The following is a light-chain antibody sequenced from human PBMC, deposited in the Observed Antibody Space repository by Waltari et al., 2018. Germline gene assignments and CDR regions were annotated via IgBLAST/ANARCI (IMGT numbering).Light chain of an antibody. J-gene: IGKJ3*01. V-gene: IGKV3-11*01. Sequence: EIVLTQSPATLSFSPGERATLSCRASQSVSSYLAWYQQKPGQAPRLLIYESSNRATGIPARFSGSGSGIDFTLTISSLEPEDFAVYYCQQRSNWPSGTFGPGTKVDIK. CDR3: QQRSNWPSGT. CDR2: ESS. CDR1: QSVSSY.